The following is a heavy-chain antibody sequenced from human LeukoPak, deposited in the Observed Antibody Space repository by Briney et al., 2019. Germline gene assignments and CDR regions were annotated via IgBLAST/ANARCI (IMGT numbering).Heavy chain of an antibody. CDR1: GGSISSYY. Sequence: SETLSLTCTVSGGSISSYYWSWIRQPPGKGLEWIGYIYYSGSTNYNPSLKSRVTISVDRSKNQFSLKLTSVTAADTAVYYCASKIDAFDIWGQGTMVIVSS. CDR2: IYYSGST. J-gene: IGHJ3*02. V-gene: IGHV4-59*12. CDR3: ASKIDAFDI.